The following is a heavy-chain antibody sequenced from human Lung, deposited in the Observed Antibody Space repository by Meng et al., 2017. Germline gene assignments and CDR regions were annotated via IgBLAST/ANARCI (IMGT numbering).Heavy chain of an antibody. CDR3: TGVGHKNWFDS. J-gene: IGHJ5*01. V-gene: IGHV6-1*01. D-gene: IGHD2-21*01. Sequence: HVQPEPASPGLVTTSQSPSLPRANSGGHVSKHPAGLDRNRPSPSGSLEWVGRTYYRSKWYSDYATSVRSRITINADTSKNQFSLQLNSLTPEDTAVYYCTGVGHKNWFDSWGQGTLVTVSS. CDR1: GGHVSKHPAG. CDR2: TYYRSKWYS.